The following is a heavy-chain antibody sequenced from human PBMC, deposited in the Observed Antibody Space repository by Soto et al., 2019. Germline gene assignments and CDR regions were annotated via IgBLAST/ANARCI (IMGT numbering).Heavy chain of an antibody. CDR2: ISYDGRNE. J-gene: IGHJ4*02. D-gene: IGHD3-9*01. Sequence: QVQLEESGGTVVQPGRSLRLSCAASGFTFSSSVMQWVRQAPGKGLEWVAVISYDGRNEYYGDSVKGRFTISRDNSKNTLYLQMNTLRAEDTAVYYCARVFSYDFDYWGQGTLVTVSS. CDR3: ARVFSYDFDY. CDR1: GFTFSSSV. V-gene: IGHV3-30*04.